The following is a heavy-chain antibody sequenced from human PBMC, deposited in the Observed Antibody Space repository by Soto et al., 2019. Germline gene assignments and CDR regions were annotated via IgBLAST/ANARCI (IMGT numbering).Heavy chain of an antibody. J-gene: IGHJ5*02. CDR2: VSAANGYT. Sequence: QVQLVQSGPEMKKPGASVKVSCKGSGFIFTNYGFNWVRQAPGQGLEWVGWVSAANGYTRSAQKFQDRLIMTTDSSTNTSYIEVRGLGPDVTDLYYCATGRSIAGSEGSWGQGTLVTVSS. CDR1: GFIFTNYG. CDR3: ATGRSIAGSEGS. D-gene: IGHD6-6*01. V-gene: IGHV1-18*01.